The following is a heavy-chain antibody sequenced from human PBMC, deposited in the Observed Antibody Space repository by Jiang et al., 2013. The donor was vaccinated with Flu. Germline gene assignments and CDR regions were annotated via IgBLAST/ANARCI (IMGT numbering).Heavy chain of an antibody. CDR3: ATLRGSAYDTYLMDF. Sequence: PGGSLRLSCAASGFTFSYYAMYWVRQAPGKGLEWVASIRFDGSEKYYADSLKGRFTISRDNSKNALYVQMNSLRPEDTAMYYCATLRGSAYDTYLMDFWGQGTLVTVSS. J-gene: IGHJ4*02. D-gene: IGHD5-12*01. CDR1: GFTFSYYA. V-gene: IGHV3-30*02. CDR2: IRFDGSEK.